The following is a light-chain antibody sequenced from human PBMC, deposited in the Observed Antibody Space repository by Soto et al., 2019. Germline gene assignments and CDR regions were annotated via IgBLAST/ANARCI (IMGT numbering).Light chain of an antibody. V-gene: IGKV3-15*01. CDR1: QSISDT. CDR3: QQRSDWLT. J-gene: IGKJ4*01. Sequence: EIVMTQSPATLSVSPGGRATLSCRASQSISDTLAWYQQKPGQTPRLLIHGASTRATGFPARFSGSGSGTDFTLTISRLEPEDFAVYYCQQRSDWLTFGGGTKVDIK. CDR2: GAS.